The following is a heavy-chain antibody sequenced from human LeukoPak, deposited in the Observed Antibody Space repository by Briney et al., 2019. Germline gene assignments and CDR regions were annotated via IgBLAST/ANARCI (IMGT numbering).Heavy chain of an antibody. V-gene: IGHV4-31*03. CDR2: IYYSGST. CDR1: GGSISSGGYY. D-gene: IGHD6-13*01. CDR3: ARVDSSWYPYYYYGMDV. Sequence: PSQTLSLTCTVSGGSISSGGYYWSWIRQHPGKGLEWIGYIYYSGSTYYNPSLKSRVTISVDTSKNQFSLKLSSVTAADTAVYYCARVDSSWYPYYYYGMDVWGQGTTVTVSS. J-gene: IGHJ6*02.